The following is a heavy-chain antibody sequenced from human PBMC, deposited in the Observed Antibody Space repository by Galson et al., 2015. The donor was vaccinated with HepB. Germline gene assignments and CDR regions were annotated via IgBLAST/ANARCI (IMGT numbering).Heavy chain of an antibody. CDR2: ISGSGGST. CDR3: AKDEPPYCSGGSCYSDY. D-gene: IGHD2-15*01. Sequence: SLRLSCAASGFTFSSYAMSWVRQAPGKGLEWVSAISGSGGSTYYADSVKGRFTISRDNSKNTLYLQMNSLRAEDTAVYYCAKDEPPYCSGGSCYSDYWGQGTLVTVSS. J-gene: IGHJ4*02. V-gene: IGHV3-23*01. CDR1: GFTFSSYA.